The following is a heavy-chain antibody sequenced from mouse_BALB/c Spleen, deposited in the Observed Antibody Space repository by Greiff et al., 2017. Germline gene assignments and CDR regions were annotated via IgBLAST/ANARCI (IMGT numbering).Heavy chain of an antibody. CDR2: IWSGGST. V-gene: IGHV2-4-1*01. CDR3: ARNQDYDEGWYFDV. D-gene: IGHD2-4*01. CDR1: GFSLTSYG. Sequence: QVQLQQSGPGLVQPSQSLSITCTVSGFSLTSYGVHWVRQSPGKGLEWLGVIWSGGSTDYNAAFISRLSISKDNSKSQVFFKMNSLQADDTAIYYCARNQDYDEGWYFDVWGAGTTVTVSS. J-gene: IGHJ1*01.